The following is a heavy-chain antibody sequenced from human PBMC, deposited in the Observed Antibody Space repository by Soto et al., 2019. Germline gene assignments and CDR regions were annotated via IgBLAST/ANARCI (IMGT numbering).Heavy chain of an antibody. J-gene: IGHJ3*02. D-gene: IGHD3-16*01. CDR2: VFYTGST. CDR3: VRPPSSHGGTFDI. Sequence: QVQLQESGPGLVKTSETLSLTCTVSGASITSSWWTWIRQPPGKTLEWIGYVFYTGSTNYNPSLKSRVVMSVDTSKNQFSLILTSVTAADTAVYYCVRPPSSHGGTFDIWGQGTMVTVSS. V-gene: IGHV4-59*01. CDR1: GASITSSW.